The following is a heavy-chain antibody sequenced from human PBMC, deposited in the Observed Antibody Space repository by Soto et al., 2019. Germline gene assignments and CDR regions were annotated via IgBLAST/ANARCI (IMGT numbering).Heavy chain of an antibody. Sequence: EVQLLESGGDLVQPGGSLRLSCAASGFSFSTSSMAWVRQPPGKGLEWVSAISPSASDTLYADSVKGRFTIFRDNSKTPLFLQMTSLGAADTAVYYGAKGGYTFAYEWGQGTLVTVSS. V-gene: IGHV3-23*01. D-gene: IGHD5-18*01. CDR3: AKGGYTFAYE. J-gene: IGHJ4*02. CDR1: GFSFSTSS. CDR2: ISPSASDT.